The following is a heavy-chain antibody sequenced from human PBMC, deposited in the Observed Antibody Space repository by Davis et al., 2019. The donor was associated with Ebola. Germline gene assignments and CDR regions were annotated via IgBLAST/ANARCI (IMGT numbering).Heavy chain of an antibody. J-gene: IGHJ4*02. CDR1: GGSIRSSSYY. D-gene: IGHD3-22*01. Sequence: MPSETLSLTCTVSGGSIRSSSYYWGWIRQPPGKGLEWVGNIYHSGSTFYNPSLKRRVSISIDMSKNQFSLKLSSVTAADTAVYYCARLVAYYYDSSGYSSKYYFDYWGQGTLVTVSS. V-gene: IGHV4-39*01. CDR2: IYHSGST. CDR3: ARLVAYYYDSSGYSSKYYFDY.